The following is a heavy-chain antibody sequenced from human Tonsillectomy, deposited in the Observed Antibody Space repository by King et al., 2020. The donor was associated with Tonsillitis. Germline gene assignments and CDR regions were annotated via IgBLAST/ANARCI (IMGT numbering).Heavy chain of an antibody. Sequence: QLVQSGGGLVQTGGSLRLSCAASGFTFSSYWMAWVRQAPGKGLEWVGNIKEDGSLENYVDSVKGRFTISKDNAHNSLFLQMNSLRAEDTAVYYCARAGYSSGYDFWGQGTLVTVSS. CDR3: ARAGYSSGYDF. V-gene: IGHV3-7*01. CDR1: GFTFSSYW. D-gene: IGHD3-22*01. CDR2: IKEDGSLE. J-gene: IGHJ4*02.